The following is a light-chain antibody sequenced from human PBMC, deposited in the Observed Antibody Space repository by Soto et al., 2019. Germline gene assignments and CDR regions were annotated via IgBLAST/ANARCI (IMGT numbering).Light chain of an antibody. CDR2: GAS. Sequence: EIVMTQSPATLSVSPGERATLSCRASQSVSSNLAWYQQKPGQAPRLIIYGASNRATGIPARFSGSGSGTEFTLTISSLQSEDFAIYYCQQYNNWQTFGQGTMV. J-gene: IGKJ1*01. CDR3: QQYNNWQT. V-gene: IGKV3-15*01. CDR1: QSVSSN.